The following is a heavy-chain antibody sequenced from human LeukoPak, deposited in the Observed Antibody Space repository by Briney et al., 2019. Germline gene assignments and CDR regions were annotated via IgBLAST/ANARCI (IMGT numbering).Heavy chain of an antibody. CDR2: LNPNSGGT. CDR3: ARVRAAAASNWFDP. V-gene: IGHV1-2*02. Sequence: ASVKVSCKASGYTFTSYAMNWVRQAPGQGLEWMGWLNPNSGGTNYAQKFQGRVTMTRDTSISTAYMELSRLRSDDTAVYYCARVRAAAASNWFDPWGQGTLVTVSS. J-gene: IGHJ5*02. CDR1: GYTFTSYA. D-gene: IGHD6-13*01.